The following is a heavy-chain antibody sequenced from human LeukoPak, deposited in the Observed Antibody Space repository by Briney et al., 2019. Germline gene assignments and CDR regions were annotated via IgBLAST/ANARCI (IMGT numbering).Heavy chain of an antibody. CDR2: ISSSSSYI. J-gene: IGHJ3*02. Sequence: GGSLRLSCAASGFTFSSYSMNWVRQAPGKGLEWVSSISSSSSYIYYADSVKGRFTISRDNSKNTLYLQMNSLRAEDTAVYYCARDYYDDAFDIWGQGTMVTVSS. D-gene: IGHD3-22*01. CDR3: ARDYYDDAFDI. CDR1: GFTFSSYS. V-gene: IGHV3-21*01.